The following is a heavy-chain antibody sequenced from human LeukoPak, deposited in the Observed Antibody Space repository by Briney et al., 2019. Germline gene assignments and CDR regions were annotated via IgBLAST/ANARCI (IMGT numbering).Heavy chain of an antibody. CDR3: ARSGSSSGRYEDY. V-gene: IGHV5-51*01. D-gene: IGHD6-25*01. Sequence: GDSLKISFKASGYSFTTYWIGWVRQMPGKGLEWMGNIYPDDSDSRYSPSFQGQVTISADRSINTAYLQWSSLKASDTAIYYCARSGSSSGRYEDYWGQGTLVTVSS. J-gene: IGHJ4*02. CDR1: GYSFTTYW. CDR2: IYPDDSDS.